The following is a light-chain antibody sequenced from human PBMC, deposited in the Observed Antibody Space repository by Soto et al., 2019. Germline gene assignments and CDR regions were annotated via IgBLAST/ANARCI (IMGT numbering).Light chain of an antibody. CDR2: DAS. V-gene: IGKV3-11*01. J-gene: IGKJ2*01. CDR3: QQRSNRPPHT. CDR1: ESVNNY. Sequence: EVVLTQSPATLSLSPGERATLSCRASESVNNYLAWYQQKPGQAPRLLIYDASNRATGIPARFSGSGSGTDFTLTICSLEPEDFAVYFCQQRSNRPPHTFGQGTKLQIK.